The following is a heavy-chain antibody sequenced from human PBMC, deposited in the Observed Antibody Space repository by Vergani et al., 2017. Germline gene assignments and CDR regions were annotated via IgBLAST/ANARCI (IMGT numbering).Heavy chain of an antibody. V-gene: IGHV3-11*01. Sequence: QVQLVESGGGLVKPGGSLRLSCAASGFTFSDSYLSWIRQAPGKGLEWVSYISSSGSTTYYADSVKGRFTVSRDNAKNSLYLQMNSLRAEDTAVYYCGVWGFGSSGYYVDYWGQGTLVTVSS. D-gene: IGHD3-22*01. J-gene: IGHJ4*02. CDR1: GFTFSDSY. CDR3: GVWGFGSSGYYVDY. CDR2: ISSSGSTT.